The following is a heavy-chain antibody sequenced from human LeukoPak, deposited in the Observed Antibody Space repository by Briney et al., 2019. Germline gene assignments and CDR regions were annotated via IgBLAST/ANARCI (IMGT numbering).Heavy chain of an antibody. CDR2: IYSGGST. CDR1: GFTVSSNY. D-gene: IGHD1-7*01. Sequence: GGSLRLSCAASGFTVSSNYMSWVRKAPGKGLEWVSVIYSGGSTYYADSVKGRFTISRDNSKNTLYLQMNSLRAEDTAVYYCARDRGWNYGVNWFDPWGQGTLVTVSS. V-gene: IGHV3-53*01. CDR3: ARDRGWNYGVNWFDP. J-gene: IGHJ5*02.